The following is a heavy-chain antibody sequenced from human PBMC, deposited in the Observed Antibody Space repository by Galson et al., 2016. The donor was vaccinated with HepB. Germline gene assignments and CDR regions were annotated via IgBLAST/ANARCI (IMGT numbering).Heavy chain of an antibody. D-gene: IGHD3-10*01. J-gene: IGHJ6*02. CDR1: GYTFSSYT. CDR3: AFLVFRGVRYYNGMDF. V-gene: IGHV1-3*01. Sequence: SVKVSCKASGYTFSSYTLHWLRQAPGHSLEWMGWINSATGNTRYSQKFLGRVTNTRDTSASTAYMELSSLRSEDTAVYYCAFLVFRGVRYYNGMDFWGQGTTVTFSS. CDR2: INSATGNT.